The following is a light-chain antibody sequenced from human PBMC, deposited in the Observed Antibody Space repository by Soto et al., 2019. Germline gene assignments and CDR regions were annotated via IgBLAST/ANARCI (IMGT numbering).Light chain of an antibody. J-gene: IGLJ1*01. Sequence: SALTQPASASGSPGQSITISCTGTSSDVGGYNYVSWYQPHPGKAPKLMIYEVSNRPSGVSNRFSGSKSGNTASLTISGLQAEDEADYYCSSYTSSSTLVFGTGTKVTVL. CDR2: EVS. V-gene: IGLV2-14*01. CDR1: SSDVGGYNY. CDR3: SSYTSSSTLV.